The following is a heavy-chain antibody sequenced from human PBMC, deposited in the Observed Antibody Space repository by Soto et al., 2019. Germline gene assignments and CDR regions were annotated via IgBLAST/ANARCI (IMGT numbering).Heavy chain of an antibody. D-gene: IGHD3-10*01. J-gene: IGHJ3*02. CDR3: ARVYGSGSYIAFDI. Sequence: QVQLVQSGAEVRKPGASVKVSCKASGYTFTHYGISWVRQAPGQGLAWMGWIRAFNGNTTYVENFQDRVTMTTDTSTNTSYLELRSLRSEDTAMYYCARVYGSGSYIAFDIWGQGTMVTVSS. CDR1: GYTFTHYG. V-gene: IGHV1-18*01. CDR2: IRAFNGNT.